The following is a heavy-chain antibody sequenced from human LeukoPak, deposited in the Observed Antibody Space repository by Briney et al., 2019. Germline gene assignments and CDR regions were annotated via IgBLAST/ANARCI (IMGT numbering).Heavy chain of an antibody. CDR1: GITVSNYG. J-gene: IGHJ4*02. D-gene: IGHD3-22*01. V-gene: IGHV3-23*01. Sequence: GGSLRLSCAVSGITVSNYGMSWVRQAPGKGLEWVAGISGSGGGTNYADSVKGRFTISRDNFKNTLYLQMNSLRAEDTAMYFCAKRGVVIRVILVGFHKEAYYFDSWGQGALVTVSS. CDR3: AKRGVVIRVILVGFHKEAYYFDS. CDR2: ISGSGGGT.